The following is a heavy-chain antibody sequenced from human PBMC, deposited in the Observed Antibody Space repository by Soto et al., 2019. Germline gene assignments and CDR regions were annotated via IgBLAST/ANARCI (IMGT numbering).Heavy chain of an antibody. V-gene: IGHV4-34*01. D-gene: IGHD2-8*01. Sequence: SETLSLTCAVYGGSFSGYYWSWIRQPPGKGLEWIGEINHSGSTNYNPSLKSRVTISVDTSKNQFSLKLSSVTAADTAVYYCARVGRRYCTNGVCPGYFQHWGQGTLVTVSS. CDR2: INHSGST. J-gene: IGHJ1*01. CDR1: GGSFSGYY. CDR3: ARVGRRYCTNGVCPGYFQH.